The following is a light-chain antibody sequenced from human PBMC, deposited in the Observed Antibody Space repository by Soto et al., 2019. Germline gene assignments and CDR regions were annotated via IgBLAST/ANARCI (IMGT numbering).Light chain of an antibody. J-gene: IGKJ1*01. V-gene: IGKV1-5*01. CDR2: DAS. CDR1: QSISSR. CDR3: QQYNSLWT. Sequence: EIKMSQSRATLSASLGDRATFSCRASQSISSRLAWYQQKPGKAPKLLIYDASSLESGVPSRFSGSGSGTEFTLTISSLQPDDFATYYCQQYNSLWTFGQGTKVDIK.